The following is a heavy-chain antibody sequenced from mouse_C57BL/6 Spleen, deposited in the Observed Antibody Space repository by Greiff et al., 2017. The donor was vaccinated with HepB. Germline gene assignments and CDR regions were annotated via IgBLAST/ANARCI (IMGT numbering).Heavy chain of an antibody. D-gene: IGHD2-10*01. CDR2: IYPGSGST. V-gene: IGHV1-55*01. CDR3: ARTYSWYFDV. CDR1: GYTFTSYW. Sequence: QVQLQQPGAELVKPGASVKMSCKASGYTFTSYWITWVKQRPGQGLEWIGDIYPGSGSTNYNEKFKSKATLTVDTSASTAYMQLSSLTSEDSAVYYCARTYSWYFDVWGTGTTVTVSS. J-gene: IGHJ1*03.